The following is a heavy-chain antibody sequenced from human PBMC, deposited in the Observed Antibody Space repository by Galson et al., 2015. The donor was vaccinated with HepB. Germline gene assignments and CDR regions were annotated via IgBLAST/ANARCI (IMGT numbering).Heavy chain of an antibody. V-gene: IGHV5-51*01. Sequence: QSGAEVTKPGESLKISCKASGYSFPSYWIGWVRQMPGKGLEWMGTIYPGDSDTRYSPSFRGLVTISADKSISTAYVQWSSLKDSDTAMYYCARLDTIFGVVIAYWGQGTLVTVSS. D-gene: IGHD3-3*01. CDR3: ARLDTIFGVVIAY. J-gene: IGHJ4*02. CDR2: IYPGDSDT. CDR1: GYSFPSYW.